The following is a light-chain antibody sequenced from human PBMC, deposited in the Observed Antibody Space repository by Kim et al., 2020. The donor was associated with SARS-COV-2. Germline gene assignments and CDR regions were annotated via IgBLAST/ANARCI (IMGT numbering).Light chain of an antibody. J-gene: IGKJ1*01. CDR3: QQSYSTPPRT. V-gene: IGKV1-39*01. CDR2: AAS. CDR1: QSISSY. Sequence: SVGDKIAITCRGSQSISSYLNWYQQKPGKAPKLLIYAASSLQSGVSSRFSGSGSGTDFTLTISSLQPEDFASYYCQQSYSTPPRTFGQGTKVDIK.